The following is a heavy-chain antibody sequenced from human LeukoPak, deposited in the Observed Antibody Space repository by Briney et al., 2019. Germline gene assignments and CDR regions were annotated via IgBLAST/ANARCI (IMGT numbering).Heavy chain of an antibody. D-gene: IGHD3-10*02. V-gene: IGHV1-2*02. CDR2: INPNSGGT. Sequence: GASVKVSCKASGYTFTGYYMHWVRQAPGQGLEWVGWINPNSGGTNYAQNFQGRVTMTSDTSISTAYMELSRLRSDDTAVYYCARAFSYQGYGREDDAFDIWGQGTMVTVSS. CDR3: ARAFSYQGYGREDDAFDI. CDR1: GYTFTGYY. J-gene: IGHJ3*02.